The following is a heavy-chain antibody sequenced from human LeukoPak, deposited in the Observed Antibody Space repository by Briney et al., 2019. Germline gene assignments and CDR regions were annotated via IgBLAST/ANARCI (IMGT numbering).Heavy chain of an antibody. CDR3: ARDMDSSGYYFDY. J-gene: IGHJ4*02. CDR1: GFTFSSYA. Sequence: GGSLRLSCAASGFTFSSYAMHWVRQAPGKGLEWVAVISHDGSNKYYADSVKGRFTISRDNSKNTLYLQMNSLRAEDTAVYYCARDMDSSGYYFDYWGQGTLVTVSS. D-gene: IGHD3-22*01. CDR2: ISHDGSNK. V-gene: IGHV3-30*04.